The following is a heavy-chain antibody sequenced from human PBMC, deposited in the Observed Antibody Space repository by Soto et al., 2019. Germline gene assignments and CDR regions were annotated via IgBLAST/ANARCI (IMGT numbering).Heavy chain of an antibody. CDR1: GGSMSKFY. V-gene: IGHV4-4*07. J-gene: IGHJ5*02. CDR2: VYATGTS. Sequence: QVQVQESGPGLVKPSETLSLTCSVSGGSMSKFYWSWIRKTAGKGLEWMGRVYATGTSDYNPSLRSRIAMSVDISKNTFSLRLRSVTAADTGVYYCVRDGSKTLRDCFDPWGQGILVTVSS. D-gene: IGHD4-17*01. CDR3: VRDGSKTLRDCFDP.